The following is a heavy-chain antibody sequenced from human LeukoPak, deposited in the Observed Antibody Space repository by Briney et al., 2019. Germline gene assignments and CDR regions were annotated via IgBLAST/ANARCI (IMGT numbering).Heavy chain of an antibody. CDR1: GGPISSSY. Sequence: PSETLSLACSVAGGPISSSYWSWIRQPPGKGLEWIGDIYYSGSTNYNPSLKSRVTISIDTSKKQFSLNLTSVTAADTAVYYCARHTSGRYLGNWFDPWGQGTLVTVSS. CDR3: ARHTSGRYLGNWFDP. D-gene: IGHD6-19*01. J-gene: IGHJ5*02. V-gene: IGHV4-59*01. CDR2: IYYSGST.